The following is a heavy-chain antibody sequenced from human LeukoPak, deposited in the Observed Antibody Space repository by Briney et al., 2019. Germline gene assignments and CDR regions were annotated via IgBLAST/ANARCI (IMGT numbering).Heavy chain of an antibody. Sequence: GASVKVSCKASGYTFTSYGISWVRQAPGQGLEWMGWISAYNGNTNYAQKLQGRVTMTTDTSTSTAYMELRSLRSDDTAVYYCARDGTDIVVVPAALKWFDPWGQGTLVTVSS. CDR3: ARDGTDIVVVPAALKWFDP. V-gene: IGHV1-18*01. CDR2: ISAYNGNT. D-gene: IGHD2-2*01. J-gene: IGHJ5*02. CDR1: GYTFTSYG.